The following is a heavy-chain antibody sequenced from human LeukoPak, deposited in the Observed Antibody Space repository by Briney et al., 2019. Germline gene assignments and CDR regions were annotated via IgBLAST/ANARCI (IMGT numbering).Heavy chain of an antibody. CDR3: ARGRNSVYYFNVVAPYYFDY. CDR1: GHTFTGYY. CDR2: INPNSGGT. J-gene: IGHJ4*02. V-gene: IGHV1-2*06. D-gene: IGHD3-22*01. Sequence: ASVKVSCKASGHTFTGYYMHWVRQAPGQGLEWMGRINPNSGGTNYAQKFQGRVTMTRDTSINTAYMDLSRLRSDDTAVYYCARGRNSVYYFNVVAPYYFDYWGQGTLVTVSS.